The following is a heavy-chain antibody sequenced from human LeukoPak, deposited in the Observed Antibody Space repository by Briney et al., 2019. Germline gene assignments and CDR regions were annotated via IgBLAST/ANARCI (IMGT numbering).Heavy chain of an antibody. J-gene: IGHJ6*02. V-gene: IGHV3-23*01. Sequence: GGSLRLSCAASGFTFSSYAMSWVRQAPGKGLEWVSAISGSGGSTYYADSVKGRFTISRDNSKNTLYLQMNSLRAEDTAVYYCAKSRSRIAEAWMGYYYYGMDVWGQGTTVTVSS. D-gene: IGHD6-19*01. CDR1: GFTFSSYA. CDR3: AKSRSRIAEAWMGYYYYGMDV. CDR2: ISGSGGST.